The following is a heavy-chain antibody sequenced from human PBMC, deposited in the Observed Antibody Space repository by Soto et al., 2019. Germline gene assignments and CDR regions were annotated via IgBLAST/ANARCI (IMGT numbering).Heavy chain of an antibody. J-gene: IGHJ5*02. CDR1: GGSISSSSYY. D-gene: IGHD3-10*01. Sequence: SETLSLTCTVSGGSISSSSYYWGWIRQPPGKGLEWIGSIYYSGSTYYNPSLKSRVTISVDTSKNQFSLKLSSVTAADTAVYYCARRMVRGVNILWFDPWGQGTLVTVSS. V-gene: IGHV4-39*01. CDR3: ARRMVRGVNILWFDP. CDR2: IYYSGST.